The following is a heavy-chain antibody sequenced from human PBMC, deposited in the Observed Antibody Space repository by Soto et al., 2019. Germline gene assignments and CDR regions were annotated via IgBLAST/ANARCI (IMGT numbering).Heavy chain of an antibody. CDR2: ITGDGTNT. J-gene: IGHJ4*02. Sequence: EVQLVQSGGGLVQPGGSVRLSCAASGFPFSSSWQHWFRQAPGKGLMIVSRITGDGTNTAYATSVKGRFTISRDNAKNMVYLQMDSLKAEDTAVYYCARDGGYGTPFDYWGQGALVTVSS. D-gene: IGHD5-12*01. CDR1: GFPFSSSW. CDR3: ARDGGYGTPFDY. V-gene: IGHV3-74*01.